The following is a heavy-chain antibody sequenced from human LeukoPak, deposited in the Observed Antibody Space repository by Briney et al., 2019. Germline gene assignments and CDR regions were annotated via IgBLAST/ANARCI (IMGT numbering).Heavy chain of an antibody. J-gene: IGHJ4*02. CDR2: IYYSGST. Sequence: PSETLSLTCSVSGDSISSSGRFYWGWLRQPPGKGLEWIGYIYYSGSTNYNPSLKSRVTISVDTSKNQFSLKLSSVTAADTAVHYCARVGGSHIDYWGQGTLVTVSS. CDR1: GDSISSSGRFY. D-gene: IGHD3-16*01. V-gene: IGHV4-61*01. CDR3: ARVGGSHIDY.